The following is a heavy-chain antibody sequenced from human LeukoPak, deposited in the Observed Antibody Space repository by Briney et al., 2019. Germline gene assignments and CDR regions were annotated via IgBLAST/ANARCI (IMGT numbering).Heavy chain of an antibody. CDR1: GYSISSGYY. D-gene: IGHD6-13*01. V-gene: IGHV4-38-2*01. CDR3: AGGKETTGNGRPNWFDP. Sequence: SETLSLTCAVSGYSISSGYYWGWIRQPPGKGLQWIGSIFQRGYSYYNPSLKGRVTISVDTSRNQFSLKLSSVTAADTAVYYCAGGKETTGNGRPNWFDPWGQGTLVTVSS. J-gene: IGHJ5*02. CDR2: IFQRGYS.